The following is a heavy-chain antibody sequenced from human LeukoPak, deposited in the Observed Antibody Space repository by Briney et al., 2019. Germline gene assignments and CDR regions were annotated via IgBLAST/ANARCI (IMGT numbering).Heavy chain of an antibody. CDR3: ARDASGWSRDY. J-gene: IGHJ4*02. CDR2: FSATGSYM. D-gene: IGHD3-3*01. CDR1: GFTFTSYS. V-gene: IGHV3-21*01. Sequence: PGGSLRLSCAASGFTFTSYSMSWVRQAPGKGLEWVSSFSATGSYMLYADSMKGRFTISRDNAKSSLYLQMNSLRAEDTAVYYCARDASGWSRDYWGQGTLVTVSS.